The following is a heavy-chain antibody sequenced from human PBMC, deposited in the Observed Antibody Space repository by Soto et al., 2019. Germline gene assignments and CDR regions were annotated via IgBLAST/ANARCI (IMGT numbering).Heavy chain of an antibody. V-gene: IGHV4-30-4*01. CDR2: IYYSGST. Sequence: SETLALTCTVSGGCIRSGEDYWSWIRQPPGKGLEWIGYIYYSGSTYYNPSLKSRVTISVDTSKNQFSLKLSSVTAADTAVYYCARGITIFGVVISDVFDPWGQGTLVTVSS. CDR3: ARGITIFGVVISDVFDP. D-gene: IGHD3-3*01. CDR1: GGCIRSGEDY. J-gene: IGHJ5*02.